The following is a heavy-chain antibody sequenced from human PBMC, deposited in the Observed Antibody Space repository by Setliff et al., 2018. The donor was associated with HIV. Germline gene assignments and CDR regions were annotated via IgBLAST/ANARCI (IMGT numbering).Heavy chain of an antibody. D-gene: IGHD2-2*01. CDR1: GGSISRSSYY. CDR2: IYYSGST. V-gene: IGHV4-39*01. Sequence: SETLSLTCTVSGGSISRSSYYWGWIRQPPGKGLEWIGSIYYSGSTYYNPSLKSRVTISVDTSKNQVSLKLGPGTAADTAVYYCASRVLGYCRSTSCYSGNFQDWGQGTLVTVSS. CDR3: ASRVLGYCRSTSCYSGNFQD. J-gene: IGHJ1*01.